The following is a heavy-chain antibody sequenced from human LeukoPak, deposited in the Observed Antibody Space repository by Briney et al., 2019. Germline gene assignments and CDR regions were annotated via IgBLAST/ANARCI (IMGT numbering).Heavy chain of an antibody. D-gene: IGHD5-12*01. CDR3: ARGVGAGGYPYFDA. CDR1: GGSISSYY. J-gene: IGHJ4*02. V-gene: IGHV4-59*01. CDR2: IYNSGST. Sequence: PSETLSLTCTVSGGSISSYYWSWIRQPPGKGLEWIVYIYNSGSTNYNPSLRSRVTISVDTSKNQFSLKLSSVTAADTAVYFCARGVGAGGYPYFDAWGQGTLVSVSS.